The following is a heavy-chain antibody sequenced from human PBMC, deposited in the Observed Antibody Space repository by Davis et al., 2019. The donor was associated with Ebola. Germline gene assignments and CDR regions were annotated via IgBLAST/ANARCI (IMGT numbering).Heavy chain of an antibody. CDR3: ARGRQWELGSYYFDY. Sequence: ETLSLTCAVYGGSFSGYYWSWIRQPPGKGLEWVANIKQDGSEKYYVDSVKGRFTISRDNAKNSLYLQMNSLRAEDTAVYYCARGRQWELGSYYFDYWGQGTLVTVSS. D-gene: IGHD1-26*01. V-gene: IGHV3-7*01. J-gene: IGHJ4*02. CDR2: IKQDGSEK. CDR1: GGSFSGYY.